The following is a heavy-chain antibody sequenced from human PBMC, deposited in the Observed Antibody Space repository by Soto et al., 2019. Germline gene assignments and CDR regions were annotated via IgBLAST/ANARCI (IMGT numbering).Heavy chain of an antibody. V-gene: IGHV4-59*08. CDR3: SRDGYSGSSYYYYGMDV. J-gene: IGHJ6*02. D-gene: IGHD1-26*01. CDR1: GGSISSYY. CDR2: IYYSGST. Sequence: SETLSLTCTVSGGSISSYYWSWIRQPPGKGLEWIGYIYYSGSTNYNPSLKSRVTISVDTSKNQFSLKLISVTAADTAVYYCSRDGYSGSSYYYYGMDVWGQGTTVTVSS.